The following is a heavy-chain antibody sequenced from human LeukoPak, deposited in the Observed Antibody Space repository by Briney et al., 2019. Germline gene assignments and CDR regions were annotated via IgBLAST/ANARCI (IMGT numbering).Heavy chain of an antibody. V-gene: IGHV3-7*03. CDR2: IKQDGSEK. J-gene: IGHJ6*04. CDR3: ARDQVYYYGSGSLYYYYGMDV. D-gene: IGHD3-10*01. Sequence: PGGSLRLSCAASGFTFSSYWMSWVRQAPGKGLEWVANIKQDGSEKYYVDSVKGRFTISRDNAKNSLYLQVNSLRAEDTAVYYCARDQVYYYGSGSLYYYYGMDVWGKGTTVTVPS. CDR1: GFTFSSYW.